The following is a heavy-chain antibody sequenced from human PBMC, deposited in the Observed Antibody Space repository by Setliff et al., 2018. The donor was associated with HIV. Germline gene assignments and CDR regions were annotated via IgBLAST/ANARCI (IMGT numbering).Heavy chain of an antibody. D-gene: IGHD6-13*01. CDR3: AREFPSSSWFYFDF. CDR1: GGSFSSDSYY. CDR2: INHRGST. V-gene: IGHV4-39*07. Sequence: PSETLSLTCSVSGGSFSSDSYYWGWIRQFPGKGLEWIGEINHRGSTNYNPSLKSRVTVSVDTSKNQFSLKLGSVTAADTAVYYCAREFPSSSWFYFDFWGQGTLVTVSS. J-gene: IGHJ4*02.